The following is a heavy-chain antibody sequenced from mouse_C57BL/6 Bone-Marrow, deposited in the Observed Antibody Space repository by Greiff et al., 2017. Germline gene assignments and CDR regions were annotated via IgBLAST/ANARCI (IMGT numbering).Heavy chain of an antibody. D-gene: IGHD1-1*01. CDR2: IDPENGDT. Sequence: VQLQQSGAELVRPGASVKLSCTASGFNIKDDYMHWVKQRPEQGLEWIGWIDPENGDTEYASKFQGKATITAETSSNTAYLQLSSLTSEDTAVYYCTTGYGSSDWYFDVWGTGTTVTVSS. CDR3: TTGYGSSDWYFDV. J-gene: IGHJ1*03. V-gene: IGHV14-4*01. CDR1: GFNIKDDY.